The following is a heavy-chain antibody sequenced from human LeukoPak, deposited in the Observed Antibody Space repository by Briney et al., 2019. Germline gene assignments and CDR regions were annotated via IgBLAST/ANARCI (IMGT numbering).Heavy chain of an antibody. V-gene: IGHV4-34*01. D-gene: IGHD2-2*01. CDR2: INHSGST. J-gene: IGHJ5*02. Sequence: SETLSLTCAVYGGSSSGYYWGWIRQPPGKGLEWIGEINHSGSTNYNPSHKSRVTISVDTSKNQFSLKLSSVTAADTAVYYCARGPVPAAIYNWFDPWGQGTLVTVSS. CDR1: GGSSSGYY. CDR3: ARGPVPAAIYNWFDP.